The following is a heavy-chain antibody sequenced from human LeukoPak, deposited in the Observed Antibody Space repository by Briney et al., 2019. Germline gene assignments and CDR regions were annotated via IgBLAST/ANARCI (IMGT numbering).Heavy chain of an antibody. Sequence: GGTLRLSSAASGFTFRTYSMNWVRQAPGEGLEWIAYISGSGFTIYYGDSVKGRFTVSRDNAKNSLYLQMHSLRAEDTAVYFCAREYSYGSGSYPDGFDYWGQGALVTVSS. J-gene: IGHJ4*02. V-gene: IGHV3-48*01. D-gene: IGHD3-10*01. CDR3: AREYSYGSGSYPDGFDY. CDR2: ISGSGFTI. CDR1: GFTFRTYS.